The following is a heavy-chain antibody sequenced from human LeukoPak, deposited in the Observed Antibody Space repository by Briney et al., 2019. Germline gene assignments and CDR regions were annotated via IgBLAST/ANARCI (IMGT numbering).Heavy chain of an antibody. CDR3: ARAWGYYDSSGYYYPRYYYYYMDV. Sequence: ASVKVSCKASGYTFTSYDINWVRQATGQGLEWMGWMNPNSGNTGYAQKLQGRVTMTTDTSTSTAYMELRSLRSDDTAVYYCARAWGYYDSSGYYYPRYYYYYMDVWGKGTTVTVSS. CDR1: GYTFTSYD. D-gene: IGHD3-22*01. CDR2: MNPNSGNT. V-gene: IGHV1-8*01. J-gene: IGHJ6*03.